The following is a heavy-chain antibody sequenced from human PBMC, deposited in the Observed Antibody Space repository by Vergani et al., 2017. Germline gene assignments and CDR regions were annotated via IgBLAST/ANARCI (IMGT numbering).Heavy chain of an antibody. J-gene: IGHJ5*02. Sequence: QVQLQESGPGLVKPSGTLSLTCAVSGGSISSSNWWSWVGQPPGKGLEWIGEIYHSGSTNYNPSPKSRVTISADKSKTQFSLKLSSVTAADTAVYYCARNVVVPAAMRWSRRFDPWGQGTLVTVSS. CDR1: GGSISSSNW. CDR2: IYHSGST. D-gene: IGHD2-2*01. V-gene: IGHV4-4*02. CDR3: ARNVVVPAAMRWSRRFDP.